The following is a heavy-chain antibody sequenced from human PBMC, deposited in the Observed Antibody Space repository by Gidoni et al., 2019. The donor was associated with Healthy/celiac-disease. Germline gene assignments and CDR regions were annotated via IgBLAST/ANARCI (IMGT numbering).Heavy chain of an antibody. CDR1: GFTFSSYA. CDR3: AKVAGYTSLYYFDY. CDR2: ISGSGGGT. J-gene: IGHJ4*02. V-gene: IGHV3-23*01. D-gene: IGHD6-13*01. Sequence: EVQLLESGGGLVQPGGSLRLSCAASGFTFSSYAMSWVRQAPGKGLAWVSGISGSGGGTYYADSVKGRFTISRDNSKNTLYLQMKSLRAEDTAVYYCAKVAGYTSLYYFDYWGQGTLVTVSS.